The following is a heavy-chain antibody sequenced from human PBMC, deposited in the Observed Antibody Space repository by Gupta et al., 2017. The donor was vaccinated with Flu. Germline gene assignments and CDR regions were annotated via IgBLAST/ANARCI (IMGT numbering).Heavy chain of an antibody. CDR1: GLTFSAYA. CDR2: ICCGWDWS. J-gene: IGHJ4*02. CDR3: AKDRSGNPAIDY. Sequence: EVQLLESGGGLVQPGGSLRLSCAASGLTFSAYAMNWVRQAPGKGLEWVSKICCGWDWSWYAGSVMGPFNISRENSKNTLYLQMNSLRADDTAVYYCAKDRSGNPAIDYWGQGTLVTVSS. V-gene: IGHV3-23*01. D-gene: IGHD6-13*01.